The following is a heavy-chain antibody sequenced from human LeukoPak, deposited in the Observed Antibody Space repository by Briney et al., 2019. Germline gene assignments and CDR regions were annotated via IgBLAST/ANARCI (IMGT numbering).Heavy chain of an antibody. V-gene: IGHV4-39*07. CDR1: GGSISSDSYY. D-gene: IGHD3-10*01. J-gene: IGHJ3*01. Sequence: SETLSFTCTVSGGSISSDSYYWGWIRQPPGKELEWIGNNFHRGATYYNPSLKSRVTISVDTSKNQFSLNLRSVTAADTAVYYCARDAHIRMAFDVWGQGTRVTVSS. CDR2: NFHRGAT. CDR3: ARDAHIRMAFDV.